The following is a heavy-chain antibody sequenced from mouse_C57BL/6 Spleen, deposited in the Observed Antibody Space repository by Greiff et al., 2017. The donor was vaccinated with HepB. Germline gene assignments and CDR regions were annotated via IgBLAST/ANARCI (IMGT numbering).Heavy chain of an antibody. Sequence: EVKLEESGPGLVKPSQSLSLTCSVTGYSITSGYYWNWIRQFPGNKLAWMGYISYDGSNNYNPSLKNRISITRDTSKNQFFLKLNSVTTEDTATYYCARGGDYDPWFAYWGQGTLVTVSA. D-gene: IGHD2-4*01. CDR3: ARGGDYDPWFAY. CDR2: ISYDGSN. V-gene: IGHV3-6*01. J-gene: IGHJ3*01. CDR1: GYSITSGYY.